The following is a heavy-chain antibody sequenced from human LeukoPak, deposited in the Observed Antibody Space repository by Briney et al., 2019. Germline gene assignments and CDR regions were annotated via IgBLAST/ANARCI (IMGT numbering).Heavy chain of an antibody. CDR1: GYSFSTYG. Sequence: ASVKVSCKASGYSFSTYGISWVRQAPGQGLEWMGGIIPIFGTANYAQKFQGRVTITADESTSTAYMELSNLRSEDTAVYYCARGSIAARRIFDYWGQGTLVTVSS. D-gene: IGHD6-6*01. CDR3: ARGSIAARRIFDY. J-gene: IGHJ4*02. V-gene: IGHV1-69*13. CDR2: IIPIFGTA.